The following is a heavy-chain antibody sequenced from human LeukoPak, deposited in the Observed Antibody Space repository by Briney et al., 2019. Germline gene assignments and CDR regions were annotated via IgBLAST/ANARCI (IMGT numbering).Heavy chain of an antibody. CDR2: IRSKAYGGTT. J-gene: IGHJ4*02. CDR1: GFTFGDYA. CDR3: TRGPSGYARDLDY. V-gene: IGHV3-49*04. Sequence: PGGSLRLSCTASGFTFGDYAMSWVRQAPGKGLEWVGFIRSKAYGGTTEYAASVKGRFTISRDDSKSIAYLQMNSLKTEDTAVYYCTRGPSGYARDLDYWGQGTLVTVSS. D-gene: IGHD5-12*01.